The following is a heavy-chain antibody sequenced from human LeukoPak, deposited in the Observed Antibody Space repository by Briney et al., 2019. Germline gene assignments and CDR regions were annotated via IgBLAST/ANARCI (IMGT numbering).Heavy chain of an antibody. CDR2: ISSSGSTI. Sequence: GGSLRLSCAASGFTFSSYEMNWVRQAPGKGLEWVSYISSSGSTIYYADSVKGRFTISRDNAKNSLYLQMNSLRAEDTAVYYCARVGCSGGSCRYGNYFDYWGQGTLVTVSS. CDR3: ARVGCSGGSCRYGNYFDY. D-gene: IGHD2-15*01. J-gene: IGHJ4*02. CDR1: GFTFSSYE. V-gene: IGHV3-48*03.